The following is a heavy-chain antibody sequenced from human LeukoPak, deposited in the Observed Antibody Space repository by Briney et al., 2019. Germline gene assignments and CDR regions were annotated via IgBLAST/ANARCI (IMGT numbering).Heavy chain of an antibody. CDR3: AKDAGLIRGVPHSHFDY. J-gene: IGHJ4*02. D-gene: IGHD3-10*01. Sequence: PGGSLRLSCAASGFTFRSHGMHWVRQAPGMGLEWVAAMSYDRRDEFYAESVRGRFTISRDNSENTLYLQMDSLRPEDTAVYYCAKDAGLIRGVPHSHFDYLGQGSLVTVSS. CDR1: GFTFRSHG. V-gene: IGHV3-30*18. CDR2: MSYDRRDE.